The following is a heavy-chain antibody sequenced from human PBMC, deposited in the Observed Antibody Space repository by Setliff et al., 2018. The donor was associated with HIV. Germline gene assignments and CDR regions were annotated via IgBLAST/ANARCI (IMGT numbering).Heavy chain of an antibody. CDR3: ARITVQLWYFDY. D-gene: IGHD5-18*01. V-gene: IGHV3-7*03. CDR1: GFNSGSYW. J-gene: IGHJ4*02. Sequence: LRLSCTASGFNSGSYWMNWVRQAPGKGPEWVANINQNGNQRYYVDSVKGRFTISRDNAKNSVYLQMNSLRVEDTAIYYCARITVQLWYFDYWGQGAPVTVSS. CDR2: INQNGNQR.